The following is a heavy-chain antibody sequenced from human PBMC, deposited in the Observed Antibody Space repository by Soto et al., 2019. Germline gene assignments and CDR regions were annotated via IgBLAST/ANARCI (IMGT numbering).Heavy chain of an antibody. CDR2: INPNSGGT. CDR3: ARAVSSLLYFFDY. J-gene: IGHJ4*02. Sequence: ASVKVSCKASGYTFTDSYIHWVRQAPGQGLEWMGCINPNSGGTNYAQRFQDRVTMTRDTSISTVYMDLRRLRSDDTAAYYCARAVSSLLYFFDYWGQGTLVTVSS. CDR1: GYTFTDSY. V-gene: IGHV1-2*02.